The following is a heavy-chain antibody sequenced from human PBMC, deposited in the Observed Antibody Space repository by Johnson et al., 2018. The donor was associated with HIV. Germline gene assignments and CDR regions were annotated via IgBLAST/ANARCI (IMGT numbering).Heavy chain of an antibody. V-gene: IGHV3-66*01. D-gene: IGHD2-15*01. Sequence: VQLVESGGGLVQPGGSLRLSCAASGFTVSSNYMSWVRQAPGKGLEWVSVIYSGGTTYYVDSVKGRFTISRDNSKNTLFLQMNSLRAEDTAVYYCAREAYCSGGSCYDAFDIWGQGTMVTVSS. CDR2: IYSGGTT. CDR1: GFTVSSNY. J-gene: IGHJ3*02. CDR3: AREAYCSGGSCYDAFDI.